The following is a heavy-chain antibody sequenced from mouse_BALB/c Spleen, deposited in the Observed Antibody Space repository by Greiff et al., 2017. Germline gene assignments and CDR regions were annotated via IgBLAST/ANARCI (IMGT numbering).Heavy chain of an antibody. CDR1: GYTFTSYW. Sequence: QVQLKESGAELAKPGASVKMSCKASGYTFTSYWMHWVKQRPGQGLEWIGYINPSTGYTEYNQKFKDKATLTADKSSSTAYMQLSSLTSEDSAVYYCARGGYGDAMDYWGQGTSVTVSS. V-gene: IGHV1-7*01. CDR3: ARGGYGDAMDY. J-gene: IGHJ4*01. CDR2: INPSTGYT. D-gene: IGHD2-14*01.